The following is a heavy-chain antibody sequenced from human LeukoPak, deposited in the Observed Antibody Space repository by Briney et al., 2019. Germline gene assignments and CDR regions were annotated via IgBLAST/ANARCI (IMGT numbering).Heavy chain of an antibody. CDR2: IYYSGST. Sequence: XYXGXXRQPPGKGLEWXVSIYYSGSTYYNPSLKSRVTISVDTSKNQFSLKLSSVTAADTAVYYCASGGRYFDWLPWGYWGQGTLVTVSS. V-gene: IGHV4-39*01. CDR3: ASGGRYFDWLPWGY. D-gene: IGHD3-9*01. J-gene: IGHJ4*02. CDR1: XY.